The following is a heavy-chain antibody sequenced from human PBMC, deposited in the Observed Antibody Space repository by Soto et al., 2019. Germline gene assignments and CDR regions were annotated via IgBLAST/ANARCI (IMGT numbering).Heavy chain of an antibody. CDR3: ARERVVPAAIVSSSWQRVFDY. Sequence: SETLSLTCTVSGGSISSSSYYWGWIRQPPGKGLEWIGSIYYSGSTYYNPSLKSRVTISVDTSKNQFSLKLSSVTAADTAVYYCARERVVPAAIVSSSWQRVFDYWGQGTLVTVSS. D-gene: IGHD2-2*01. V-gene: IGHV4-39*02. J-gene: IGHJ4*02. CDR1: GGSISSSSYY. CDR2: IYYSGST.